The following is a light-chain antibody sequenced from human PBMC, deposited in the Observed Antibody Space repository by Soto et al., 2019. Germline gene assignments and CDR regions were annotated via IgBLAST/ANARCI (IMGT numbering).Light chain of an antibody. V-gene: IGKV1-39*01. J-gene: IGKJ1*01. CDR3: QQSYSSPPT. CDR2: AAS. Sequence: DIQMTQSPSSLSASVEDRVIITCRASQSISNHLNWYQQKPGKAPKLLIFAASSLQSGVPSRFSGSRSGPDLTLTISSLQPEDFATYHCQQSYSSPPTFGQGTKVDIK. CDR1: QSISNH.